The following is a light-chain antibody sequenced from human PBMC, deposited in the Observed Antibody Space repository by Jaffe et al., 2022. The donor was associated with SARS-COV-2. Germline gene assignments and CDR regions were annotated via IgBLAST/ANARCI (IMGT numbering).Light chain of an antibody. CDR3: QQFYDYPPT. CDR2: TAS. CDR1: QGIASY. V-gene: IGKV1-8*01. Sequence: AIRMTQSPSSFSASTGDRVTITCRASQGIASYLAWYQQKPGKAPKLLIHTASTLQSGVPSRFSGSGSGTDFALTISRLQAEDFATYYCQQFYDYPPTFGQGTKVEIK. J-gene: IGKJ1*01.